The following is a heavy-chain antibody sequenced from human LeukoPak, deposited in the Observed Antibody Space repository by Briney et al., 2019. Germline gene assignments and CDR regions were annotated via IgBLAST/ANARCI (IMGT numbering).Heavy chain of an antibody. CDR3: ASISDDYGGNSGRGY. CDR2: IIPIFGTA. CDR1: GGTFSSYA. J-gene: IGHJ4*02. Sequence: SVKVSCKASGGTFSSYAISWERQAPGQGLEWMGGIIPIFGTANYAQKFQGRVTITTDESTSTAYMELSSLRSEDTAVYYCASISDDYGGNSGRGYWGQGTLVTVSS. V-gene: IGHV1-69*05. D-gene: IGHD4-23*01.